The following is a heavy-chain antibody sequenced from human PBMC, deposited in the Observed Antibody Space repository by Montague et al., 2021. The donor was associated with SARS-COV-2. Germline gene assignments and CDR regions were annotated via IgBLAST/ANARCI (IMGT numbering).Heavy chain of an antibody. CDR3: ARPPRCYCDSGGYWDLGDY. J-gene: IGHJ4*02. V-gene: IGHV4-39*01. D-gene: IGHD3-10*01. CDR2: LYYSGST. CDR1: GGSISSSTYY. Sequence: SETLSLTCTVSGGSISSSTYYWGWIRQPPGKGLEWIGSLYYSGSTYYNPSLKSRVTISVDTSKNQFSLKLSSVTAADTAVYYCARPPRCYCDSGGYWDLGDYWGQGTLVTVSS.